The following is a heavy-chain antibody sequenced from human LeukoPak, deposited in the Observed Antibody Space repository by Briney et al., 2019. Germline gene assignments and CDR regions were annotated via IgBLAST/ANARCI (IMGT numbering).Heavy chain of an antibody. CDR1: EFTFSDYY. Sequence: GGSLRLSCAASEFTFSDYYMSWVRQAPGKGLEWVSYISSSGSTIYYADSVKGRFTISRDNAKNSLYLQMNSLRAEDTAVYYCARVASYYDSSGYYRYYFDYWGQGTLVTVSS. D-gene: IGHD3-22*01. J-gene: IGHJ4*02. CDR3: ARVASYYDSSGYYRYYFDY. CDR2: ISSSGSTI. V-gene: IGHV3-11*04.